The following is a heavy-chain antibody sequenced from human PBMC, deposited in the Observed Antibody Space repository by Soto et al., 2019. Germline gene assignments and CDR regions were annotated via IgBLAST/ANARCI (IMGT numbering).Heavy chain of an antibody. D-gene: IGHD5-18*01. CDR1: GFTFSSYA. CDR2: ISYDGSNK. CDR3: AREIVAAMAP. V-gene: IGHV3-30-3*01. J-gene: IGHJ5*02. Sequence: GGPLRLSCAASGFTFSSYAMHWVRQAPGKGLEWVAVISYDGSNKYYADSVKGRFTISRDNSKNTLYLQMNSLRAEDTAVYYCAREIVAAMAPWGQGTLVTVSS.